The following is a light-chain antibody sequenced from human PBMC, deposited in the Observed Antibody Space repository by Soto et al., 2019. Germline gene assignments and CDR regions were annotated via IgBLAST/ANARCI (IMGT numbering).Light chain of an antibody. V-gene: IGKV3-20*01. Sequence: EIVLTQSPGTLSLSPGERATLSCRASESVSNNYLAWYQQRPGQAPRLLIYGASIRATDIPGRFGGHGSGTDFTLTNNRLEPEDSAVYYCQQYGGSPWTFGQGTKVEI. CDR3: QQYGGSPWT. CDR1: ESVSNNY. CDR2: GAS. J-gene: IGKJ1*01.